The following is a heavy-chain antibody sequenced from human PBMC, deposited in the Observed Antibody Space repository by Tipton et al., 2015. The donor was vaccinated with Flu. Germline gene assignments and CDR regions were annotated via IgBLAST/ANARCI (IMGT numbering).Heavy chain of an antibody. CDR1: GFTFSSSG. J-gene: IGHJ6*02. CDR3: ARDLVELRYGMDV. CDR2: ISYDGNKK. Sequence: RSLRLSCAATGFTFSSSGMHWVRQSPGKGLEWVAVISYDGNKKYHADSMKGRVSISRDNSKNELYLQINSLRVEDTAIYYCARDLVELRYGMDVWGQGTMVTVSS. V-gene: IGHV3-30*03. D-gene: IGHD3-16*01.